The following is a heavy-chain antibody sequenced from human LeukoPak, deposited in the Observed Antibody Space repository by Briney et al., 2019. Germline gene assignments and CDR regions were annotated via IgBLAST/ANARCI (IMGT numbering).Heavy chain of an antibody. D-gene: IGHD5-12*01. CDR2: ISWNSGSI. Sequence: GGSLRLSCAASGFTFDDYAMHWVRQAPGKGLEWVSGISWNSGSIGYADSVKGRFTISRDNSKNTLYLQMNSLRAEDTAVYYCARHRSSWLIDYWGQGTLVTVSS. CDR3: ARHRSSWLIDY. CDR1: GFTFDDYA. J-gene: IGHJ4*02. V-gene: IGHV3-9*01.